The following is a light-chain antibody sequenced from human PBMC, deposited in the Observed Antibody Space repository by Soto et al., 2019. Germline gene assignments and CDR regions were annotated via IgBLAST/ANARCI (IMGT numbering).Light chain of an antibody. J-gene: IGKJ4*01. CDR2: GAL. CDR3: QQYGSSPPLA. V-gene: IGKV3-20*01. CDR1: QSVSSSY. Sequence: EIVLTQSPGTLSLSPGERATLSCRASQSVSSSYLAWYQQKPGQAPRLLIYGALSRAAGIPDRFSGSGSGTDFTLTISSLEPVDFAVYYCQQYGSSPPLAFGGGTKVEIK.